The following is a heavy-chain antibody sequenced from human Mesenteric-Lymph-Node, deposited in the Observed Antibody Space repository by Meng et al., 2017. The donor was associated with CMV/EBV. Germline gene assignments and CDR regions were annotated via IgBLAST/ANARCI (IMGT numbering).Heavy chain of an antibody. J-gene: IGHJ4*02. V-gene: IGHV3-7*01. CDR3: ARKGGKHDY. D-gene: IGHD4-23*01. Sequence: GGSLRLSCAASGFGFSDHWMSWVRQAPGKALELVANIKYDGSDIYYVDSVRGRFTVSRDNAKNSLYLQMNSLRAEDTAVYYCARKGGKHDYWGQGTLVTVSS. CDR1: GFGFSDHW. CDR2: IKYDGSDI.